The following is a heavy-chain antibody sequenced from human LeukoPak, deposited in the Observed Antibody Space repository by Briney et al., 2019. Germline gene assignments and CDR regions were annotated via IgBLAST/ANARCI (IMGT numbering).Heavy chain of an antibody. V-gene: IGHV3-7*01. CDR1: TFTFIPGW. CDR3: ASLDSAHPSGVH. CDR2: MKRDGSEK. Sequence: GGSLRLSCEASTFTFIPGWMSWVRQAPGKGLEWVAMMKRDGSEKLYVDSVRGRFTISRDNAKNSLYLQMDSLRDEDSALYYCASLDSAHPSGVHWGQGALVTVSS. D-gene: IGHD5-18*01. J-gene: IGHJ4*02.